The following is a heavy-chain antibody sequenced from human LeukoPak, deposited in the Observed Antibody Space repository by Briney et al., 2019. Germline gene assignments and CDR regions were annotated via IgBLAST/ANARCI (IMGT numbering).Heavy chain of an antibody. CDR3: ARSGSDFDC. D-gene: IGHD1-26*01. V-gene: IGHV3-48*02. CDR1: GFTFFRYS. Sequence: QAGGSLRLSCAASGFTFFRYSMNWVRQAPGKGLEWVSYINTGSSTIYYADSVKGRFTISRDNAKNSLYLQMNSLRDEDTAIYYCARSGSDFDCWGQGTLVSVSS. CDR2: INTGSSTI. J-gene: IGHJ4*02.